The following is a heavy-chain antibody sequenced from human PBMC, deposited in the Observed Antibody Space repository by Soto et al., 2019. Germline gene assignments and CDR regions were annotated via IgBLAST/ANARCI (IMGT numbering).Heavy chain of an antibody. D-gene: IGHD3-10*01. CDR3: ARRKEPRREGVRESYYYGMDV. Sequence: GESLKISCKGSGYSFTSYWISWVRQMPGKGLEGMGRIDPSDSYTNYSPSFQGHVTISADKSISTAYLQWSSLKASDTAMYYCARRKEPRREGVRESYYYGMDVWGQGTTVTVSS. J-gene: IGHJ6*02. V-gene: IGHV5-10-1*01. CDR2: IDPSDSYT. CDR1: GYSFTSYW.